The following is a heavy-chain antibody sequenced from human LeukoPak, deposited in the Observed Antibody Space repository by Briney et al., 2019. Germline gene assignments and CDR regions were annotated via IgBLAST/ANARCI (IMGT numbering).Heavy chain of an antibody. D-gene: IGHD1-26*01. CDR3: ARRDSGSLHYYYYYGMDV. Sequence: SETLSLTCTVSGGSISSYYWSWIRQPPGKGLEWIGYIYYSRSTNYNPSLKSRVTISVDTSKNQFSLKLSSVTAADTAVYYCARRDSGSLHYYYYYGMDVWGQGTTVTVSS. CDR2: IYYSRST. CDR1: GGSISSYY. V-gene: IGHV4-59*12. J-gene: IGHJ6*02.